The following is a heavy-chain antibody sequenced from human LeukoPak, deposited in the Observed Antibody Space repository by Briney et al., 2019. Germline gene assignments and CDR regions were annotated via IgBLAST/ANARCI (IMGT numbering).Heavy chain of an antibody. CDR3: ASPRGFSYGYFDN. CDR1: GGSISSSNAY. Sequence: PSETLSLTCTVSGGSISSSNAYWGWLRQPPGKGLEWIGSIYYSKNTYYNPSLKSRVTISADTSKNQFSLTLGSVSATDTAVYYCASPRGFSYGYFDNWGQGTLVTVSS. CDR2: IYYSKNT. D-gene: IGHD5-18*01. V-gene: IGHV4-39*01. J-gene: IGHJ4*02.